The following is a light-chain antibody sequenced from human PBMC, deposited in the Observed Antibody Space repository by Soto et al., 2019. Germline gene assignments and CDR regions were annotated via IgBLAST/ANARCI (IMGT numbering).Light chain of an antibody. CDR1: QSISSY. J-gene: IGKJ1*01. Sequence: SQMTQAPSSLSASVGDRVTITCRASQSISSYLNWYQQKPGKAPKLLIYAASSLQSGVPSRFSGSGSRTDFTLTISSLQPESFATYYCQQYNSYSFGQGTKVDIK. CDR3: QQYNSYS. CDR2: AAS. V-gene: IGKV1-39*01.